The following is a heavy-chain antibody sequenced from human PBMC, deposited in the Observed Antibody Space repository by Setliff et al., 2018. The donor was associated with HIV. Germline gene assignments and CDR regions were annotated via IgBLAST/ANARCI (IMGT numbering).Heavy chain of an antibody. Sequence: SETLSLTCTVSGGSISSSNYYWGWIRQPPGEGLEWIASIYYSGTTHYNPSLKSRVTVSIDTSKNQFSLKLSSVTASDTAVYYCARQELDIVVVAAASWSAFDLWGQGTMVTVSS. V-gene: IGHV4-39*01. CDR3: ARQELDIVVVAAASWSAFDL. CDR2: IYYSGTT. CDR1: GGSISSSNYY. D-gene: IGHD2-15*01. J-gene: IGHJ3*01.